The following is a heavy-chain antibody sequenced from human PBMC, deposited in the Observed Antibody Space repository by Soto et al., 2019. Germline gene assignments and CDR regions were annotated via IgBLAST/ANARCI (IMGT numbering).Heavy chain of an antibody. V-gene: IGHV4-4*07. J-gene: IGHJ4*02. CDR3: STHSYQMALDN. D-gene: IGHD3-16*02. CDR2: ICAGGST. Sequence: SETLSLTCTVSGGSISSNCWSWIRQPAGKGLEWIGRICAGGSTNYNPSLRSRITISVDTSKNRFSLTLNSVTAADTAIYYCSTHSYQMALDNWGPGTLVTVSS. CDR1: GGSISSNC.